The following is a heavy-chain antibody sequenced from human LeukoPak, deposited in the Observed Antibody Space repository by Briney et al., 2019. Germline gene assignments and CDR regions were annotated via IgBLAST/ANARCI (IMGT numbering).Heavy chain of an antibody. V-gene: IGHV1-8*01. D-gene: IGHD5-12*01. CDR3: ARGGGNRRRGYSGYDLNY. CDR2: MNPNSGNT. CDR1: GYTFTSYD. Sequence: ASVKVSCKASGYTFTSYDINWVRQATGQGLEWMGWMNPNSGNTGYAQKFQGRVTMTRNTSISTAYMELSSLRSEDMAVYYCARGGGNRRRGYSGYDLNYWGQGTLVTVSS. J-gene: IGHJ4*02.